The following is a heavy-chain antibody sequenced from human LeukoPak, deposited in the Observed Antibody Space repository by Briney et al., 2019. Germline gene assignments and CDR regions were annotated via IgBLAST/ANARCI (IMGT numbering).Heavy chain of an antibody. V-gene: IGHV5-51*01. CDR3: ARRIIPVAGSFDY. J-gene: IGHJ4*02. CDR1: GYSFITYW. D-gene: IGHD6-19*01. Sequence: GESLKISCKGSGYSFITYWIAWVRQVPGKGLEWMGIVYPGDSDTRYSPSFQGQVIISADKSMNTAYLQWSSLKASDTAMYYCARRIIPVAGSFDYWGRGTLVTVSS. CDR2: VYPGDSDT.